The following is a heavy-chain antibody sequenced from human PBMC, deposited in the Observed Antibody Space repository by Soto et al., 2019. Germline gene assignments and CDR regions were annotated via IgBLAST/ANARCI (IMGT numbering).Heavy chain of an antibody. J-gene: IGHJ5*02. D-gene: IGHD3-3*01. CDR1: GYTFTSYG. CDR2: ISAYNGNT. Sequence: ASVKVSCKASGYTFTSYGISWVPQAPGQGLEWMGWISAYNGNTNYAQKLQGRVTMTTDTSTSTAYMEMRSLRSDDTAVYYCARAGTRFLESENWFDPWGQGTLVTVSP. CDR3: ARAGTRFLESENWFDP. V-gene: IGHV1-18*01.